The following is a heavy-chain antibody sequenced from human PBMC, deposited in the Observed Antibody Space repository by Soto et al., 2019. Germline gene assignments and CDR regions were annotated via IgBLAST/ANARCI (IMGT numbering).Heavy chain of an antibody. CDR3: ASLYYYDSSGSLQGHYYYGMDV. Sequence: TSETLSLTCTVSGGSTSSSSYYWGWIRQPPGKGLEWIGSIYYSGSTYYNPSLKSRVTISVDTSKNQFSLKLSSVTAADTAVYYCASLYYYDSSGSLQGHYYYGMDVWGQGTTVTVSS. CDR2: IYYSGST. CDR1: GGSTSSSSYY. J-gene: IGHJ6*02. D-gene: IGHD3-22*01. V-gene: IGHV4-39*01.